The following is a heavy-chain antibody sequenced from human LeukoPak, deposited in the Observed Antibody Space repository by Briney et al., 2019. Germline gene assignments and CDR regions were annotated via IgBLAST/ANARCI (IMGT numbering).Heavy chain of an antibody. CDR2: ISSDGSVI. D-gene: IGHD5-18*01. CDR3: AKDLKGGYSYELDY. J-gene: IGHJ4*02. Sequence: GGSLRLSCVASGFTFSNYWMHWVRQVPGMGLVWVSQISSDGSVINYADSVKGRFTISRDNAKSTLYLQMNSLRAEDTAVYYCAKDLKGGYSYELDYWGQGTLVTVSS. CDR1: GFTFSNYW. V-gene: IGHV3-74*01.